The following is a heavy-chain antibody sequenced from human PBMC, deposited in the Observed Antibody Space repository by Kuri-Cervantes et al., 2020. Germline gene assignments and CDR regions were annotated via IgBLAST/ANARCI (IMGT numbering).Heavy chain of an antibody. CDR1: GFTFSSYE. CDR2: ISSSGSTI. CDR3: ASPSWGSSGWYPTDY. D-gene: IGHD6-19*01. V-gene: IGHV3-48*03. J-gene: IGHJ4*02. Sequence: GGSLRLSCAASGFTFSSYEMNWVRQAPGKGLEWVSYISSSGSTIYYADSVRGRFTISRDNSKNTLYLRMSSLRPDDTAVYFCASPSWGSSGWYPTDYWGLGTLVTVSS.